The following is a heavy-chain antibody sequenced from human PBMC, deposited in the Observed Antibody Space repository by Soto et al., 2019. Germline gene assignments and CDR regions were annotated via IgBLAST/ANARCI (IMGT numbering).Heavy chain of an antibody. D-gene: IGHD3-9*01. V-gene: IGHV4-30-4*01. J-gene: IGHJ3*02. Sequence: QVQLQESGPGLVKPSQTLSLTCTVSGGSISSGDYYWSWIRQPPGKGLEWIGYIDYSGSTYYNPSLKSRVTISVDTSKNQFSLKRSSVTAADTAVYYCARGGYYDILTGYYNSRAFDIWGQGTMVTVSS. CDR2: IDYSGST. CDR3: ARGGYYDILTGYYNSRAFDI. CDR1: GGSISSGDYY.